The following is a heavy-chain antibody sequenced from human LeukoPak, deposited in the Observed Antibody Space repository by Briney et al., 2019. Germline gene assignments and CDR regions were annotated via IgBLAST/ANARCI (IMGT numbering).Heavy chain of an antibody. CDR1: GFTFSNYQ. Sequence: GWSLRLSCAASGFTFSNYQMNWVRQAPGKGLEWVSYISSSGSTIYYADSVKGRFTISRDNAKNSLYLQMNSLRAEDTAVYYCARGGYSYGYQGAYYFDYWGQGTLVTVSS. CDR3: ARGGYSYGYQGAYYFDY. V-gene: IGHV3-48*03. D-gene: IGHD5-18*01. J-gene: IGHJ4*02. CDR2: ISSSGSTI.